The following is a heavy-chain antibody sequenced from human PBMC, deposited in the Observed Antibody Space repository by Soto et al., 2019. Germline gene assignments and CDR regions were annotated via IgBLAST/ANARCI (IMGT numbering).Heavy chain of an antibody. J-gene: IGHJ4*02. CDR2: ISAYNGNT. V-gene: IGHV1-18*01. CDR3: ARDAAVGLFDY. CDR1: GYTFTSYG. Sequence: ASVKVSCKASGYTFTSYGISWVRQAPGQGLEWMGWISAYNGNTNYAQKLQGRVTMTTDTSTSTAYMELRSLRSVDTAVHYCARDAAVGLFDYWGQGTLVTVSS. D-gene: IGHD1-26*01.